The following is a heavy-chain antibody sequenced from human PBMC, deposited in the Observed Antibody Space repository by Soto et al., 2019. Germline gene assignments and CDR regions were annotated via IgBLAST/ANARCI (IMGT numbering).Heavy chain of an antibody. Sequence: PSETLSLTCTVSGGSISTGGYYWSWIRQHPGKGLECIGYIYYSGTTYYNPSFESRVAISLDTSKSQFSLTVTSVTAADTAVYFCARGRYCLTGRCFPNWFDSWGQGTLVTVS. CDR2: IYYSGTT. D-gene: IGHD2-15*01. CDR3: ARGRYCLTGRCFPNWFDS. V-gene: IGHV4-30-4*08. J-gene: IGHJ5*01. CDR1: GGSISTGGYY.